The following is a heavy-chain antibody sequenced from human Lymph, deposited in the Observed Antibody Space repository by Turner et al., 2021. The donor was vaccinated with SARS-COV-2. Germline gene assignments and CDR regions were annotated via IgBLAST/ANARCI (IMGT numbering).Heavy chain of an antibody. D-gene: IGHD6-19*01. V-gene: IGHV3-33*01. J-gene: IGHJ4*02. CDR3: ARDRAGSSGWYDSYFDY. Sequence: QVQLVESGGGVVQPGRSLRLSCAASGFTCSSYGMHWVRQDPVKGLEWVVFIWFDGSNKFYADSVKGRFTSSRDNSKNTLYLQMNSLRAEDTAVYYCARDRAGSSGWYDSYFDYWGQGTLVTVSS. CDR1: GFTCSSYG. CDR2: IWFDGSNK.